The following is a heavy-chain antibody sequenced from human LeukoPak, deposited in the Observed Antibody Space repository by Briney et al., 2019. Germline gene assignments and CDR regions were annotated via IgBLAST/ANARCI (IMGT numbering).Heavy chain of an antibody. CDR3: TRASSYYYGSGSYEPYYYGMDV. CDR2: INPNSGGT. V-gene: IGHV1-2*04. Sequence: ASVKVSCKASGYTFTGYYMHWVRQAPGQGLEWMGWINPNSGGTNYAQKFQGWVTMTRDTSISTAYMELSRLRSDDTAVYYCTRASSYYYGSGSYEPYYYGMDVWGQGTTVTVSS. CDR1: GYTFTGYY. J-gene: IGHJ6*02. D-gene: IGHD3-10*01.